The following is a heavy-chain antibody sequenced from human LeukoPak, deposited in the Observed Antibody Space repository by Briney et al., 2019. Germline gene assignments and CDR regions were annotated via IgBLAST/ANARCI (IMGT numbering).Heavy chain of an antibody. J-gene: IGHJ6*02. V-gene: IGHV4-31*03. CDR2: IYYSGST. CDR3: ARDHTETSSLNFRNYYYYGMDI. CDR1: SGSIRSGDYS. D-gene: IGHD4-11*01. Sequence: SQTLSLTRTVSSGSIRSGDYSWNWIRQHPGKGLEWIGYIYYSGSTYYNPSLTSRVTMSVDTSKNQFSLKLSSVTAADTAIYYCARDHTETSSLNFRNYYYYGMDIWGQGTTVIVSS.